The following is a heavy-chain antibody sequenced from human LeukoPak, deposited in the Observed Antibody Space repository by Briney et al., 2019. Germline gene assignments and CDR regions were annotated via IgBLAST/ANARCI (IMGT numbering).Heavy chain of an antibody. CDR3: ARDRTTVTTFDY. J-gene: IGHJ4*02. V-gene: IGHV3-21*01. CDR2: ISSSSSYI. CDR1: RFTFSTYT. D-gene: IGHD4-17*01. Sequence: GGSLRLSCAASRFTFSTYTMNWVRQAPGKGLQWVSSISSSSSYIYYADSVKGRFTISRDNAKNSLYLQMNTLRAEDTAVYYCARDRTTVTTFDYWGQGTLVTVSS.